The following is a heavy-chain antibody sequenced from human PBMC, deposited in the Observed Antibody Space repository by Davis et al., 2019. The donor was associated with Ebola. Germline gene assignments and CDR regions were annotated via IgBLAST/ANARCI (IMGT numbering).Heavy chain of an antibody. CDR3: ARRIITMVRGVIITSDWFDP. CDR1: GGSISSYY. Sequence: SETLSLTCTVSGGSISSYYWSRIRQSPGKGLEWIGEINHSGSTNYNPSLKSRVTISVDTSKNQFSLKLSSVTAADTAVYYCARRIITMVRGVIITSDWFDPWGQGTLVTVSS. J-gene: IGHJ5*02. V-gene: IGHV4-34*01. D-gene: IGHD3-10*01. CDR2: INHSGST.